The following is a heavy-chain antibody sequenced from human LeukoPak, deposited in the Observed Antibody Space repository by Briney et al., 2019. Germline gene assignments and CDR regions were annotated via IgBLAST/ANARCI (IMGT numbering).Heavy chain of an antibody. J-gene: IGHJ4*02. D-gene: IGHD3-10*01. CDR3: TTAYHYGSGSPDH. CDR2: IKSKTDGGTT. CDR1: GFTFTNAC. Sequence: GGSLRLSCAASGFTFTNACMNWVRQAPGKGLEWVGHIKSKTDGGTTTYAAPVKGRFTISRDDSKDTLYLQMNNLKTEDTAVYYCTTAYHYGSGSPDHWGQGTLVTVSS. V-gene: IGHV3-15*01.